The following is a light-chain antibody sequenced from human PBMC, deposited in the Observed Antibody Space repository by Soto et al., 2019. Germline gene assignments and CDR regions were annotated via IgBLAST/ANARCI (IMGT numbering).Light chain of an antibody. CDR1: QRGFSSSNNNSN. CDR3: QQYNEWPFT. CDR2: CAS. J-gene: IGKJ3*01. Sequence: IVMTQSPDSMAVSLGERATSNCKSSQRGFSSSNNNSNFAWYQQKPGQAPRLLIFCASTRATGIPARFSGSGSGTEFILTVSRLQSEDFAVYYCQQYNEWPFTFGPGTKVDI. V-gene: IGKV4-1*01.